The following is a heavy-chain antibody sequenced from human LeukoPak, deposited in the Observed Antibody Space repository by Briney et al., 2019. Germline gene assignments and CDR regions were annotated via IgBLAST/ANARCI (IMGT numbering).Heavy chain of an antibody. CDR3: ARNLYGDHVKIDY. Sequence: SETLSLTCTVSGGSISSSSYYWGWIRQPPEKGLEWIGSIYYSGSTYYNPSLKSRVTISVDTSKNQFSLKLSSVTAADTAVYYCARNLYGDHVKIDYWGQGTLVTVSS. CDR1: GGSISSSSYY. V-gene: IGHV4-39*07. J-gene: IGHJ4*02. D-gene: IGHD4-17*01. CDR2: IYYSGST.